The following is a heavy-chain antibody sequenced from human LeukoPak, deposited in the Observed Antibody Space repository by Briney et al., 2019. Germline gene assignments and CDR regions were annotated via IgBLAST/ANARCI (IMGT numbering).Heavy chain of an antibody. CDR3: ARDNGFGSGTYSSDY. J-gene: IGHJ4*02. Sequence: PGGSLRLSCAASGFTFNTYGMNWVRQAPGKGLEWVSFISTSSSYIYYADSVKGRFTISRDNAKNSLYLQINSLRVEDTAVYYCARDNGFGSGTYSSDYWGQGTLVAVSS. CDR2: ISTSSSYI. V-gene: IGHV3-21*01. CDR1: GFTFNTYG. D-gene: IGHD1-26*01.